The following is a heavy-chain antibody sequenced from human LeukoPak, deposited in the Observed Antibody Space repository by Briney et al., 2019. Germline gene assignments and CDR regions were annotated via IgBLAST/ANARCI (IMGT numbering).Heavy chain of an antibody. V-gene: IGHV3-33*08. Sequence: GGSLRLSCEASGFTFSSYGMHWVRQAPGKGLEWVAVIWYDGSNKYYADSVKGRFTISRDNSKNTLYLQMNSLRAEDTAVYYCARNSRGYYYDSSGYYYGLDHWGQGTLVTVSS. J-gene: IGHJ4*02. CDR1: GFTFSSYG. CDR3: ARNSRGYYYDSSGYYYGLDH. CDR2: IWYDGSNK. D-gene: IGHD3-22*01.